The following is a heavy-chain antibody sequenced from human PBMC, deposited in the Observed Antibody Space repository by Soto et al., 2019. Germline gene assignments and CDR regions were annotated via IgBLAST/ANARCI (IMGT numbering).Heavy chain of an antibody. V-gene: IGHV4-34*01. J-gene: IGHJ4*02. D-gene: IGHD1-26*01. CDR3: ARVMRGGYIIGRFDY. CDR2: INHSGST. CDR1: GGSFSGYY. Sequence: SETLSLICAVYGGSFSGYYWSWIRQPPGKGLEWIGEINHSGSTNYNPSLKSRVTISVDTSKNQFSLKLSSVTAADTAVYYCARVMRGGYIIGRFDYWGQGTLVTVSS.